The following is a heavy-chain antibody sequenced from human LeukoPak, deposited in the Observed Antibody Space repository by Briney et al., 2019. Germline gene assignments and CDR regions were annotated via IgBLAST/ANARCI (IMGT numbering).Heavy chain of an antibody. D-gene: IGHD2-21*02. CDR3: TRHRYGDSGGDFDY. CDR1: GFTFSSYE. J-gene: IGHJ4*02. CDR2: ISSSGSTI. V-gene: IGHV3-48*03. Sequence: GGSLRLSCAASGFTFSSYEMNWVRQAPGKGLEWVSYISSSGSTIYYADSVKGRFTISRDNAKNSLYLQMNSLKTGDTAVYYCTRHRYGDSGGDFDYWGQGILVTVSS.